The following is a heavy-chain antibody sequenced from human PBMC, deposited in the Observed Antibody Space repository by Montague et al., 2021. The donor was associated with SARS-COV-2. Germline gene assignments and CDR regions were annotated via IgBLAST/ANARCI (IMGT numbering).Heavy chain of an antibody. V-gene: IGHV4-61*01. CDR2: LFHIDTA. CDR3: TRGIDSYKTGY. D-gene: IGHD6-13*01. Sequence: SETLSLTCTVSDGSVISTYPHWHWVRQPPGRGLEWIGGYLFHIDTADYNAPLRSRVTISVDTSKNQFSLKLTSVTAADTAVYYCTRGIDSYKTGYWGQGIQVTVSS. CDR1: DGSVISTYPH. J-gene: IGHJ4*02.